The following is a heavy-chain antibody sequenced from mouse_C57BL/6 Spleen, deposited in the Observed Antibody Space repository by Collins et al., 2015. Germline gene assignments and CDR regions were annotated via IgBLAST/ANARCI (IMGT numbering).Heavy chain of an antibody. CDR2: INPRSANI. J-gene: IGHJ2*01. V-gene: IGHV1-81*01. D-gene: IGHD1-1*01. CDR1: GYTFSSYG. CDR3: ARGITTVPLDY. Sequence: LQQSGAELARPGASVRLSCKASGYTFSSYGLSWVKQRTGQGLEWIGEINPRSANIYYNEKFKGKATLTADKSSSTAYMELRSLTSEDSAVYFCARGITTVPLDYWGQGTTLTVSS.